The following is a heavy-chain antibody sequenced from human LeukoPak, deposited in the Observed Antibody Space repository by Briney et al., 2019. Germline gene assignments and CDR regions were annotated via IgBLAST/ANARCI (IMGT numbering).Heavy chain of an antibody. D-gene: IGHD5-24*01. CDR2: IYTSGST. J-gene: IGHJ4*02. CDR3: ARGPDGYKFFDY. V-gene: IGHV4-61*02. Sequence: SQTLSLTCTVSGGSISSGSYYWSWIRQPAGKGLEWIGRIYTSGSTNYNPSLKSRVTISVDTSKNQFSLKLSSVTAADTAVYYCARGPDGYKFFDYWGRGSPVIVSS. CDR1: GGSISSGSYY.